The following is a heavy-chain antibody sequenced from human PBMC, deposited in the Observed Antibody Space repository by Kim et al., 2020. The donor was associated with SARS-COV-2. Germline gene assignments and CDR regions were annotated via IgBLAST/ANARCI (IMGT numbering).Heavy chain of an antibody. D-gene: IGHD6-13*01. CDR3: GGSSWYYYYGMDV. J-gene: IGHJ6*02. V-gene: IGHV4-34*01. Sequence: YNPTLKKRVTISVDTAKNQFSLKLISVTAADTAVYYCGGSSWYYYYGMDVWGQGTTVTVSS.